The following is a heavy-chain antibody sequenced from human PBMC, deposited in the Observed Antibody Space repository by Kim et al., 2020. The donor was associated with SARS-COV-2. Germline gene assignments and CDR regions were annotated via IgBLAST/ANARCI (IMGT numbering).Heavy chain of an antibody. CDR3: ARSGATITTGCFDP. CDR2: TYCRSNWYH. J-gene: IGHJ5*02. V-gene: IGHV6-1*01. CDR1: GDSVSSDSAT. Sequence: SQTLSLTCAIFGDSVSSDSATWHWIRQSPSGGLEWLGRTYCRSNWYHDYAVSVESRITINPDASKNHFSLQMISVTPEDTAVYYCARSGATITTGCFDPWGQGTLVTVSS. D-gene: IGHD4-4*01.